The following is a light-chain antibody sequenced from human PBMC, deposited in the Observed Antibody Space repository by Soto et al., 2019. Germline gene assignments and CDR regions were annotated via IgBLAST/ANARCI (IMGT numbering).Light chain of an antibody. CDR1: TNDVGGFNY. CDR2: EVD. Sequence: QSALAQHPSASASAGTSVPISGTCPTNDVGGFNYVSWYQQHPGRVPKLIIYEVDKRPSGVPDRFSGSKSGNTASLTVSGLQADDEADYYCTSYAGNSNYVFGTGTKV. V-gene: IGLV2-8*01. J-gene: IGLJ1*01. CDR3: TSYAGNSNYV.